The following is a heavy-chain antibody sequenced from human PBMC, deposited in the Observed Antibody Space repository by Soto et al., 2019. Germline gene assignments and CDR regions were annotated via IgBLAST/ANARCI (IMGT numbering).Heavy chain of an antibody. D-gene: IGHD3-16*01. V-gene: IGHV3-64*01. CDR3: AREGGGYYFDY. Sequence: EVQLVESGGGLVQPGWSLRLSCAASGFTFSSYAMHWVRQAPGKGLEYVSAISSNGGSTYYANSVKGRFTISRDNSKNTLYLQMGSLRAEDMAVYYCAREGGGYYFDYWGQGTLVTVSS. CDR1: GFTFSSYA. J-gene: IGHJ4*02. CDR2: ISSNGGST.